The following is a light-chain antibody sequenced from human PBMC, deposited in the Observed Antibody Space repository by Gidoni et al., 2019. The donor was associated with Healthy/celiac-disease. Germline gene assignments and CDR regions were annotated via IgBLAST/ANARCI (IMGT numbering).Light chain of an antibody. J-gene: IGKJ4*01. Sequence: DIKMTQSPSSLSASVGERVTSTCQARQDISNYLNWYQQKPGKAPKLLIYDASNLETGVPSRFSGSGSGTDFTFTISRLQPEVIATYYCQQYDNLPSFGGXTKVEIK. CDR2: DAS. V-gene: IGKV1-33*01. CDR1: QDISNY. CDR3: QQYDNLPS.